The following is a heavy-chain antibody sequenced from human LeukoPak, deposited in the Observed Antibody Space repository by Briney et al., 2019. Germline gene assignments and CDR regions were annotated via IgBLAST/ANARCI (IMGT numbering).Heavy chain of an antibody. CDR3: AKLPNYYDSSGYYFDD. Sequence: GESLQISFQAFGYSFTTYWIGWVRRMPGKGLEWMGIIYPAHSDIRVSPPFHRQLTISADKSIRTTYLQWSSLKASDTAMYYCAKLPNYYDSSGYYFDDWGQGTLVTVSS. CDR2: IYPAHSDI. J-gene: IGHJ4*02. D-gene: IGHD3-22*01. CDR1: GYSFTTYW. V-gene: IGHV5-51*01.